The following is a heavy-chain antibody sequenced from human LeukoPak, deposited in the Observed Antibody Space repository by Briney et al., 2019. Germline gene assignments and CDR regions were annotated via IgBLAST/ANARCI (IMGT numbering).Heavy chain of an antibody. Sequence: ASVKVSCKASGYTFTGYYMHWVRQAPGQGLEWMGRINPNSGGTNYAQKFQGRVTMTRDTSISTAYMELSRLRSDDTAVYYCASEGYCSGGSCYFFQHWGQGTLVTASS. D-gene: IGHD2-15*01. CDR2: INPNSGGT. CDR1: GYTFTGYY. CDR3: ASEGYCSGGSCYFFQH. V-gene: IGHV1-2*06. J-gene: IGHJ1*01.